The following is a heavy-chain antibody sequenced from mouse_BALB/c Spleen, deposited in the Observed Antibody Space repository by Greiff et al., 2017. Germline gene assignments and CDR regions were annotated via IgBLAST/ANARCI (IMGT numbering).Heavy chain of an antibody. CDR1: GYTFTSYY. D-gene: IGHD2-4*01. CDR2: IYPGDGST. CDR3: ARDGMITPAWFAY. J-gene: IGHJ3*01. V-gene: IGHV1S56*01. Sequence: LQESGPELVKPGASVKMSCKASGYTFTSYYIHWVKQRPGQGLEWIGWIYPGDGSTKYNEKFKGKTTLTADKSSSTAYMLLSSLTSEDSAIYFCARDGMITPAWFAYWGQGTLVTVSA.